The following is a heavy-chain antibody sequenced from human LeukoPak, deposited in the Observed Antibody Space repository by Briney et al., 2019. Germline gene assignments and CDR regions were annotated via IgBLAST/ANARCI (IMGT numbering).Heavy chain of an antibody. CDR3: ARETGIWFGDATGN. CDR1: GGSISSGANY. D-gene: IGHD3-10*01. J-gene: IGHJ4*02. Sequence: SQTLSLTCTVSGGSISSGANYYNWIRQHPGKGLEWIGYIYYSGSTYYNPSLKSRVTISVDTSKNQFSLKLSSVTAADTAVYYCARETGIWFGDATGNWGQGTLVTVSS. CDR2: IYYSGST. V-gene: IGHV4-31*03.